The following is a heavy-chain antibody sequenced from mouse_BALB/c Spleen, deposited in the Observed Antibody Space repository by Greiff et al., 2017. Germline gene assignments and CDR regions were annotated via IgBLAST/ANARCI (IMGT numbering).Heavy chain of an antibody. D-gene: IGHD2-1*01. CDR2: ILPGSGST. Sequence: QVQLQQSGAELMKPGASVKISCKATGYTFSSYWIEWVKQRPGHGLEWIGEILPGSGSTNYNEKFKGKATFTADTSSNTAYMQLSSLTSEDSAVYYCARHGNSWFATGAKGLWSLSLQ. J-gene: IGHJ3*01. CDR3: ARHGNSWFAT. V-gene: IGHV1-9*01. CDR1: GYTFSSYW.